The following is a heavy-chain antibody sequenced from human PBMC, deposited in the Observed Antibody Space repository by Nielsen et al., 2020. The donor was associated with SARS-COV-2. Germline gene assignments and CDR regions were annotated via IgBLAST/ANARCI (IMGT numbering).Heavy chain of an antibody. CDR3: AKGERGITILFEN. CDR1: GFTFILYG. CDR2: ITNSGDAT. J-gene: IGHJ4*02. D-gene: IGHD3-10*01. Sequence: GESLKISCTASGFTFILYGISWVRQAPVKGLEWVSSITNSGDATFYAGSVKGRFTISRDDSKNTVYLQMNSLRAEDTALYYCAKGERGITILFENWGQGRLVTVSS. V-gene: IGHV3-23*01.